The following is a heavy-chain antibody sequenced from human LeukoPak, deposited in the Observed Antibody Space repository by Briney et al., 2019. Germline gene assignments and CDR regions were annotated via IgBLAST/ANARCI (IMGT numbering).Heavy chain of an antibody. V-gene: IGHV4-38-2*02. CDR1: DYSISSGYQ. D-gene: IGHD2-2*01. CDR3: ARDPRWLTPDCTSTSCYENYFDP. J-gene: IGHJ5*02. Sequence: SETLSLTCAVSDYSISSGYQWAWIRQPPGKTLEWIGSIYHSGSAHYNPSLKSRVTISVDRSNNQFSLRLSSVTAADTAVYYCARDPRWLTPDCTSTSCYENYFDPWGQGTLVTVSS. CDR2: IYHSGSA.